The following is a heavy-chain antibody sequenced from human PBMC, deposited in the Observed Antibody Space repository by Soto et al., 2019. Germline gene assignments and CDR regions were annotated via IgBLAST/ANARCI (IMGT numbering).Heavy chain of an antibody. CDR2: IIPISGTT. Sequence: QVQLVQSGAEVKRPESSMKVSCKPSGGTFNNYAINWVRQAPGQGLEWMGAIIPISGTTKYAQKFQGRVTITADKSTSTVYMDLSSLRSDDTAVYYCARWGGLSCSGAVCFKKPFDYWAQGPLLTLSS. D-gene: IGHD2-8*02. V-gene: IGHV1-69*06. CDR3: ARWGGLSCSGAVCFKKPFDY. CDR1: GGTFNNYA. J-gene: IGHJ4*02.